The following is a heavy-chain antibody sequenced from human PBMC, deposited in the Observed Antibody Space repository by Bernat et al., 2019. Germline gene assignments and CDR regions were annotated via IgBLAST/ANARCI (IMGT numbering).Heavy chain of an antibody. CDR2: ISSSGTAV. Sequence: VQLVESGGGVVQPGRSLRLSCAASGFTLNSHEMNWVRQAPGKGLEWISYISSSGTAVHYADSVRGRFTISRDTAKNSLYLQLNSLRVEDTAVYYCARDEFDRSGDAFDIWGQGTMVTVSS. CDR1: GFTLNSHE. V-gene: IGHV3-48*03. J-gene: IGHJ3*02. D-gene: IGHD3-10*01. CDR3: ARDEFDRSGDAFDI.